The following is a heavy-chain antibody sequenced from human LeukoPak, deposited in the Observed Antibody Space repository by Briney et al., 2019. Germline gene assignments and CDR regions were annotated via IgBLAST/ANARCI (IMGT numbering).Heavy chain of an antibody. CDR2: IVTSGGST. CDR3: ARGHGDY. CDR1: GFTFSSYA. V-gene: IGHV3-23*01. J-gene: IGHJ4*02. Sequence: GGSLRLSCAASGFTFSSYAMTWVRQAPGKGLEWISAIVTSGGSTYYADSVKGRFTISRDNSKSTLYLQMSSLRADDTAVYFCARGHGDYWGQGTLVIVSS.